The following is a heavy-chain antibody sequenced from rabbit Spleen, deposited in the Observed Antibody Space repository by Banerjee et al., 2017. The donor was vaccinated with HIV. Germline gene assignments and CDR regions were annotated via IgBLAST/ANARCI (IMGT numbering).Heavy chain of an antibody. D-gene: IGHD4-1*01. V-gene: IGHV1S40*01. J-gene: IGHJ4*01. Sequence: QSLEESGGDLVKSGASLTLTCTTSGLDFSDRYWICWVRQAPGKGLEWIACIDVSSGSTHYASWAKGRFTISKISSTTVTLQVTSLTAADTATYFCARDSAGREDFNLWGQGTLVTVS. CDR2: IDVSSGST. CDR3: ARDSAGREDFNL. CDR1: GLDFSDRYW.